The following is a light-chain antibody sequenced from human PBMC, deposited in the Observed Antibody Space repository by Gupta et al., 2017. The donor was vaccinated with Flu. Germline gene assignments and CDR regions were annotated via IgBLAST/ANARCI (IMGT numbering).Light chain of an antibody. CDR2: EVS. J-gene: IGLJ2*01. V-gene: IGLV2-14*01. CDR1: SSDVGGYNY. Sequence: QSALTQPASVSGSPGQSITISCTGTSSDVGGYNYVSWYQQHPGKAPKLMIYEVSKRPSGVSNRFSGSKSGNTASLTISGLQAQDEADYYCNSYTSSTTLLFGGGTKLTVL. CDR3: NSYTSSTTLL.